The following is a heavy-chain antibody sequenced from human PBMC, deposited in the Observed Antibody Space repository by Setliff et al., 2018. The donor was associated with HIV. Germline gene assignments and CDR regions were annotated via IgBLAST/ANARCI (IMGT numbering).Heavy chain of an antibody. Sequence: SETLSLTCAVSGYSIGTNEWWGWIRQPPGKGLAWSGYISNSGKIYYAPSLTRRVTLSADTSKNQLSLKLTSVTAEDTGVYYCARTLPHSAAQDAFDIWG. CDR2: ISNSGKI. V-gene: IGHV4-28*05. CDR1: GYSIGTNEW. CDR3: ARTLPHSAAQDAFDI. J-gene: IGHJ3*02. D-gene: IGHD2-21*01.